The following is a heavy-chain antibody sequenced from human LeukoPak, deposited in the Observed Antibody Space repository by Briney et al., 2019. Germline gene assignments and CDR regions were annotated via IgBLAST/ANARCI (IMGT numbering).Heavy chain of an antibody. J-gene: IGHJ4*02. V-gene: IGHV3-21*01. CDR2: IDRSGSYI. D-gene: IGHD3-22*01. Sequence: GGSLRLSCAASGFTFSTLDFNWIRQAPGRGLEWVSSIDRSGSYIYYADSVKGRFTISRDNAKNSLYLQMDSLRAEDTAVYYCGMRGLTFDWGQGTLVTVSS. CDR1: GFTFSTLD. CDR3: GMRGLTFD.